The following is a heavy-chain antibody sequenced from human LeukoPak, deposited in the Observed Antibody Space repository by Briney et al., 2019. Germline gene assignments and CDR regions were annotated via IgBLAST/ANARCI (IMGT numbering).Heavy chain of an antibody. CDR3: ARDVEESSSWFFLNYYYGMDV. CDR2: IIPIFGTA. CDR1: GGTFSSYA. D-gene: IGHD6-13*01. V-gene: IGHV1-69*13. Sequence: SVKVSCKASGGTFSSYAISWVRQAPGQGLEWMGGIIPIFGTANYAQKFQGRVTITADESTGTAYMELSSLRSEDTAVYYCARDVEESSSWFFLNYYYGMDVWGQGTTVTVSS. J-gene: IGHJ6*02.